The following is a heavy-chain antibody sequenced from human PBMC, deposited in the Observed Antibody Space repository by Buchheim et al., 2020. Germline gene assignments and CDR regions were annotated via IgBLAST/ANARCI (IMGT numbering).Heavy chain of an antibody. CDR3: ARDRITMVRGVRGIFDY. Sequence: QVQLVESGGGVVQPGRSLRLSCAASGFTFSSYAMHWVRQAPGKGLEWVAVISYDGSNKYYADSVKGRFTISRDNSTNTPYLQMNRLRAEDTAVYYCARDRITMVRGVRGIFDYWGQGTL. D-gene: IGHD3-10*01. J-gene: IGHJ4*02. CDR1: GFTFSSYA. V-gene: IGHV3-30-3*01. CDR2: ISYDGSNK.